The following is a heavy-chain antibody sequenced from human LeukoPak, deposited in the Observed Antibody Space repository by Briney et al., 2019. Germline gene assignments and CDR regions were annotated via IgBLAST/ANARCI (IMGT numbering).Heavy chain of an antibody. D-gene: IGHD2/OR15-2a*01. V-gene: IGHV3-30*04. J-gene: IGHJ4*02. CDR3: AKAFGTFFDY. Sequence: GGSLRLSCAASGFTFSSHAMNWVRQAPGKGLEWVAVISYDGSNKYYVDSVKGRFTISRDNSKNTLYLQMNSLRAEDTAVYYCAKAFGTFFDYWGQGTLVTVSS. CDR1: GFTFSSHA. CDR2: ISYDGSNK.